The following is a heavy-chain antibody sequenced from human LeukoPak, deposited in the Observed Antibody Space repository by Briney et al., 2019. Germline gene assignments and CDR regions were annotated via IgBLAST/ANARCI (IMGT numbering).Heavy chain of an antibody. CDR3: ASFPPREYYDSGGYWRTDGDAFDI. V-gene: IGHV4-61*01. D-gene: IGHD2-21*02. Sequence: PSQTLSLTCTVSGGSISSGSYYWSWIRQPPGKGLEWIGYIYYSGSSNYNPSLKSRVTILVDTSKKQFSLNLSSVTAADTAVYFCASFPPREYYDSGGYWRTDGDAFDIWGQGTMVTVSS. CDR1: GGSISSGSYY. J-gene: IGHJ3*02. CDR2: IYYSGSS.